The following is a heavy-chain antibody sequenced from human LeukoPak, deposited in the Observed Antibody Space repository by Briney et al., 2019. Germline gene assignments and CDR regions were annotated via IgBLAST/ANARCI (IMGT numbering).Heavy chain of an antibody. D-gene: IGHD5-24*01. J-gene: IGHJ5*02. CDR3: ARDRRDGYNSNWFDP. CDR1: GGSISSYY. V-gene: IGHV4-59*12. CDR2: IYYSGST. Sequence: SETLSLTCTVSGGSISSYYWSWIRQPPGKGLEWIGYIYYSGSTYYNPSLKSRVTISVDTSKNQFSLKLSSVTAADTAVYYCARDRRDGYNSNWFDPWGQGTLVTVSS.